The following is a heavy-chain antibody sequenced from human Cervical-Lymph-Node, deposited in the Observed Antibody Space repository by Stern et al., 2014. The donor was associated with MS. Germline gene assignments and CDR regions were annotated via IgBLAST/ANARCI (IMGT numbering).Heavy chain of an antibody. CDR3: ARKGYSSGWSGYFDY. D-gene: IGHD6-19*01. CDR1: GYTFASYG. V-gene: IGHV1-18*01. Sequence: VQLVQSGAEVKKPGASVKISCKPSGYTFASYGLSWVRQAPGQGLEWMGWISPHNGDTNYAETRQGRVTMTTDTSTNTAYMELRSLRSDDTAVYYCARKGYSSGWSGYFDYWGRGTAVTVSS. CDR2: ISPHNGDT. J-gene: IGHJ4*02.